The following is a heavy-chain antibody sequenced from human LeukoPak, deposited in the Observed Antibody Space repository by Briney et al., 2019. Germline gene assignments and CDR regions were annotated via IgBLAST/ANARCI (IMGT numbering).Heavy chain of an antibody. CDR2: IIPILGMA. D-gene: IGHD3-22*01. CDR1: GGTFSSYA. V-gene: IGHV1-69*04. Sequence: SVKVPCKASGGTFSSYAISWVRQAPGQGRDWMGRIIPILGMANYAQKFQGRGTITPDKSTSTAYMELSTLRSEDTAVYYCARAYVIATPAASGGYYGMDVWGQGTTVTVSS. CDR3: ARAYVIATPAASGGYYGMDV. J-gene: IGHJ6*02.